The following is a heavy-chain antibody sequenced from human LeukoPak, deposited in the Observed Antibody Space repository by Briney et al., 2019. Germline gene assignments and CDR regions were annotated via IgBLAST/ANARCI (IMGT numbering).Heavy chain of an antibody. J-gene: IGHJ4*02. D-gene: IGHD3-22*01. V-gene: IGHV1-2*02. CDR2: INPNSGGT. Sequence: ASVKVSCKASGYTFTGYYIHWVRQAPGQGLEWMGWINPNSGGTNYAQKFQGRVTMTRDTSISTSYMELSRLRSDDTAVYYCARDSGRYYYDSSGFYPPGHLDYWGQGTLVTVSS. CDR1: GYTFTGYY. CDR3: ARDSGRYYYDSSGFYPPGHLDY.